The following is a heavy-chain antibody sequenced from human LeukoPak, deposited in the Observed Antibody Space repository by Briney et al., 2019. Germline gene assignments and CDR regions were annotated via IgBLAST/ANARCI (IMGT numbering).Heavy chain of an antibody. CDR1: GYTFTDHH. J-gene: IGHJ5*02. Sequence: ASVKVSCKASGYTFTDHHMHWVRRAPGQGLEWMGWINPNSGGTFYAQKFQGRVTMTRDTSINTAYMELTSLTSDDTAVYCCARDKGMATTYNWFDPWGQGALVTVSS. CDR2: INPNSGGT. CDR3: ARDKGMATTYNWFDP. D-gene: IGHD5-24*01. V-gene: IGHV1-2*02.